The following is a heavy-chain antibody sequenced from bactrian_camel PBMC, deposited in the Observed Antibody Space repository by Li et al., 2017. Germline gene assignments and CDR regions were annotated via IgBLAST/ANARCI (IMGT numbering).Heavy chain of an antibody. CDR3: AAGWGAPPLSAPYWPEFKD. V-gene: IGHV3S61*01. J-gene: IGHJ4*01. CDR2: ITETGGT. D-gene: IGHD5*01. CDR1: GLTGWTFGDYA. Sequence: HVQLVESGGDSVQVGGSLRLSCTVSGLTGWTFGDYAMAWFRQVPGKEREGVSIITETGGTYYADFVKDRFTISRDNAKNTVYLRMNNLKPEDTAMYYCAAGWGAPPLSAPYWPEFKDWGQGTQVTVS.